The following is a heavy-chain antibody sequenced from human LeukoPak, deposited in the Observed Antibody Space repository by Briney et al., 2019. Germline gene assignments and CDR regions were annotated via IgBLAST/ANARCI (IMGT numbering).Heavy chain of an antibody. V-gene: IGHV4-59*08. J-gene: IGHJ4*02. CDR2: IYYSGST. Sequence: PSETLSLTCNASGGSISGYYWSWIRQPPGKGLEYMGYIYYSGSTDYNPSLKSRITISVDTSKNQFSLKLSSVTAADTAVYYCARHYYDTSGYYYFDYWGQGTLVTVSS. CDR1: GGSISGYY. CDR3: ARHYYDTSGYYYFDY. D-gene: IGHD3-22*01.